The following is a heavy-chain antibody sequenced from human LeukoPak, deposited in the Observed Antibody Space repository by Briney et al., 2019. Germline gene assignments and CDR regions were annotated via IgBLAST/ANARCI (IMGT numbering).Heavy chain of an antibody. V-gene: IGHV3-49*03. CDR3: TRVGRGFGDNSFDY. D-gene: IGHD4-17*01. CDR1: GFTFGDYG. CDR2: IRSKDYGGTA. J-gene: IGHJ4*02. Sequence: GGSLRLSCTASGFTFGDYGMTWLRQAPGKGLEWVGFIRSKDYGGTAEYAASVKGRFTVSRDDSKSIAYLQLNSLKTEDTAVYYCTRVGRGFGDNSFDYWGQGILVTVSS.